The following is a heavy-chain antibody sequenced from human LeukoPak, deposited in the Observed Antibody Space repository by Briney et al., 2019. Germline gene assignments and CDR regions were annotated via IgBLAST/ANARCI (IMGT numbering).Heavy chain of an antibody. V-gene: IGHV4-34*01. Sequence: SETLSLTCAAYGGSFSGHYWSLIRQPPGKGLEWIGEINHSGSTKYNPSLKSRVTISIDTSKNQFSLKLSSVTAADTAVYYCARGGSMVRGVIISPFFDYWGQGSLVTVSS. J-gene: IGHJ4*02. CDR1: GGSFSGHY. CDR2: INHSGST. CDR3: ARGGSMVRGVIISPFFDY. D-gene: IGHD3-10*01.